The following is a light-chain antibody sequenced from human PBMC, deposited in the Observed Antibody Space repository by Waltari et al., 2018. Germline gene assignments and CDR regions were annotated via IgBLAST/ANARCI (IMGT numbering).Light chain of an antibody. Sequence: DIVMTQSPDSLAVPLGERATINRKASQSVLYMSSNRNYLAWYQQKSGQPPKLLIYWASTRESGVPDRFSGSGSGTDFTLTISSLQAEDVAVYYCQQYYDTPQTFGQGTKVEIK. J-gene: IGKJ1*01. V-gene: IGKV4-1*01. CDR2: WAS. CDR1: QSVLYMSSNRNY. CDR3: QQYYDTPQT.